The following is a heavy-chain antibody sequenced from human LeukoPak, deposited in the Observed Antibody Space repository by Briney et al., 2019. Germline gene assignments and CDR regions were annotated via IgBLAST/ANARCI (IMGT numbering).Heavy chain of an antibody. CDR1: GYMFTGHY. J-gene: IGHJ3*02. CDR2: INPNSGGT. D-gene: IGHD1-26*01. CDR3: ARERRGGSYAGPAFDI. V-gene: IGHV1-2*02. Sequence: EASVKVSCKASGYMFTGHYMHWVRQAPGQGLEWMGWINPNSGGTNYAQKFQGRVTMTRDTSISTAYMELSRLRSDDTAVYYCARERRGGSYAGPAFDIWGQGTMVTVSS.